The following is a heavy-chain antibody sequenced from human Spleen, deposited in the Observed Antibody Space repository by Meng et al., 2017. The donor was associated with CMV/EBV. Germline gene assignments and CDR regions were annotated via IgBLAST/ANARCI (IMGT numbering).Heavy chain of an antibody. CDR1: GFSLSTTGMR. D-gene: IGHD6-25*01. CDR2: IDWDDDK. CDR3: ARMGRLSDAFDI. Sequence: PTLVKPTQTLTLTCTFSGFSLSTTGMRASWIRQPPGKALEWLARIDWDDDKFYSTSLKTRLSISKDTSKNQVVLTMTNMDPVDTATYYCARMGRLSDAFDIWGQGTMVTVSS. J-gene: IGHJ3*02. V-gene: IGHV2-70*04.